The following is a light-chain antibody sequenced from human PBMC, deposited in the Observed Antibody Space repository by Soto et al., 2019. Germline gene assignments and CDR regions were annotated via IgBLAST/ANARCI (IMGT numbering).Light chain of an antibody. CDR1: QSVSSSY. J-gene: IGKJ5*01. CDR3: QQYGSSPIT. Sequence: ESVLTQSPGPLSLSPGERATLSCMSSQSVSSSYLAWYQQKPGQAPRLLIYGASSRATGIPDRFSGSGSGTDCTLTISRLEPEDVAVYYCQQYGSSPITFGQGTRLEIK. CDR2: GAS. V-gene: IGKV3-20*01.